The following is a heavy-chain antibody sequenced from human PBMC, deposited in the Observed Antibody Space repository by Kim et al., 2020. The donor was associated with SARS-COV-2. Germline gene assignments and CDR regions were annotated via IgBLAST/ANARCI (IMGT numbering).Heavy chain of an antibody. V-gene: IGHV4-59*09. CDR3: ARGLRYADY. D-gene: IGHD3-9*01. J-gene: IGHJ4*02. CDR2: EST. Sequence: ESTNVNPSLKSRVTISVDTSKEQFSLKLSSVTAADTAVYYCARGLRYADYWGQGTLVTVSS.